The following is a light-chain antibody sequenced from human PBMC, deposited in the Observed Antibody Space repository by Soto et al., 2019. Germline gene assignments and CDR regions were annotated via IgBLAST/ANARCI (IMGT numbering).Light chain of an antibody. V-gene: IGKV1-6*02. Sequence: AIQMTQSPSSQSASVGDRVTITCRASQAIRNDLGWYQQKPGKVPKLLIYAASSLQSVVPSRFSGSGSGTDFTLTISSLQAEDFATYYCLQDYNYPTTFGQGTRLEIK. J-gene: IGKJ5*01. CDR3: LQDYNYPTT. CDR1: QAIRND. CDR2: AAS.